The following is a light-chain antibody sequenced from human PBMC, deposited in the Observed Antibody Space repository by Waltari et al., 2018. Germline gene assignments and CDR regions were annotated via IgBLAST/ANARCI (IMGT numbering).Light chain of an antibody. CDR2: EVS. CDR3: SSYTSSSTLE. V-gene: IGLV2-14*01. Sequence: QSALTQPASVSGSPGQSITISCPGTSSDVGGYNYVSWYQQHPGKAPKLMIYEVSNRPSGGCNRFSGSKSGNTASLTISGLQAEDEADYYCSSYTSSSTLEIGGGTKLTVL. CDR1: SSDVGGYNY. J-gene: IGLJ2*01.